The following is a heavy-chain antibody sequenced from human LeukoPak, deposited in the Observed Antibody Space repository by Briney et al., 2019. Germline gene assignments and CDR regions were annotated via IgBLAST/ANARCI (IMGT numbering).Heavy chain of an antibody. CDR2: INPNSGGT. CDR3: ARRGESYGDYLGY. V-gene: IGHV1-2*02. J-gene: IGHJ4*02. D-gene: IGHD4-17*01. CDR1: GYTFTGYY. Sequence: GASVKVSYKASGYTFTGYYMHWVRQAPGQGLEWMGWINPNSGGTNYAQKFQGRVTMTRDTSISTAYMELSRLRSDDTAVYYCARRGESYGDYLGYWGQGTLVTVSS.